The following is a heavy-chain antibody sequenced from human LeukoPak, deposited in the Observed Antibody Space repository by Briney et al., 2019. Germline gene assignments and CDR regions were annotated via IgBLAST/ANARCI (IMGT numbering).Heavy chain of an antibody. CDR1: GGSISSGDYS. CDR2: MYYSGST. Sequence: SPSETLSLTCTVSGGSISSGDYSWSWFRQPPGKGLEWIAYMYYSGSTYYNPSLKSRVTMSADTSKNQLSLKLSSVTAADTAVYYCARPYYYDSRIDPWGQGILVTVSS. J-gene: IGHJ5*02. V-gene: IGHV4-30-4*01. D-gene: IGHD3-22*01. CDR3: ARPYYYDSRIDP.